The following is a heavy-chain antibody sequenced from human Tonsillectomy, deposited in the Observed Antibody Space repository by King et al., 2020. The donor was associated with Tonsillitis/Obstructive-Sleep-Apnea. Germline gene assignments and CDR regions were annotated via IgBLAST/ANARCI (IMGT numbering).Heavy chain of an antibody. CDR1: GGSISSYY. CDR2: IYYSGIT. Sequence: VQLQESGPGLVKPSETLSLTCTVSGGSISSYYWSWIRQPPGKGLEWIGYIYYSGITNYNPSLKSRVTISVDTSKHQFSLKLSSVTAADTAVYYCARHGYSSSWSHFDYWGQGTLVTVSS. J-gene: IGHJ4*02. D-gene: IGHD6-13*01. V-gene: IGHV4-59*08. CDR3: ARHGYSSSWSHFDY.